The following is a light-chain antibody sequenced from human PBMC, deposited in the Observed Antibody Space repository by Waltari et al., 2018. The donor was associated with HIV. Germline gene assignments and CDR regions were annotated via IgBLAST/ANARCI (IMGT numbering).Light chain of an antibody. Sequence: NFMLTQPHSVSESPGKTVTISCTRTRGRIASNYVQWYQQPPGSSPPTVIYEDNQRPSGVPDRFSGSIDSSSNSASLTISGLKTEDEADYYCQSYDSSNQGVFGGGTKLTVL. J-gene: IGLJ3*02. CDR3: QSYDSSNQGV. CDR2: EDN. V-gene: IGLV6-57*01. CDR1: RGRIASNY.